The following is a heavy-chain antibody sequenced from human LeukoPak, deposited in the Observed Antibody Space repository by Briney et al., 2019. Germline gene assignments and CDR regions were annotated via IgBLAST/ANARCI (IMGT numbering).Heavy chain of an antibody. J-gene: IGHJ4*02. CDR1: GFTFSSYA. V-gene: IGHV3-30*04. CDR3: ARDQVGQWLGFIDY. CDR2: ISYDGSNK. Sequence: GGSLRLSCAASGFTFSSYAMHWVRQAPGKGLEGVAVISYDGSNKYYADSVKGRFTISRDNSKNTLYLQMNSLRAEDTAVYYCARDQVGQWLGFIDYWGQGTLVTVSS. D-gene: IGHD6-19*01.